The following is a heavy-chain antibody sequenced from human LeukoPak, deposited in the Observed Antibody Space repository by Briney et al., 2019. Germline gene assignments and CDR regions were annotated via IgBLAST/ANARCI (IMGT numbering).Heavy chain of an antibody. V-gene: IGHV1-3*02. J-gene: IGHJ4*02. CDR2: TNGATGNT. CDR3: ARSPGGNARTWLDY. CDR1: GYTFTNYA. D-gene: IGHD4-23*01. Sequence: ASVKVSCKASGYTFTNYALHWVRQAPGQRLEWMGWTNGATGNTRFSQDFQGRLTITIDTSASIAYMDLSSLRSEDTAVYYCARSPGGNARTWLDYWGQGTLVTVSS.